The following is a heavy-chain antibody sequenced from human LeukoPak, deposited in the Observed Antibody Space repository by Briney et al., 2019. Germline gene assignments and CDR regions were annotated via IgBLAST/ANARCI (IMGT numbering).Heavy chain of an antibody. D-gene: IGHD4/OR15-4a*01. V-gene: IGHV1-46*01. Sequence: ASLKVSCKASGYTFTGYYMHWVPQTPGQGREWMGLINPSVGITSSAQKFQGRVTITADESTSTAYMELSSLRSEDRAVYYCARDRRTNYDAFHIWAQGTMDTVSS. J-gene: IGHJ3*02. CDR2: INPSVGIT. CDR3: ARDRRTNYDAFHI. CDR1: GYTFTGYY.